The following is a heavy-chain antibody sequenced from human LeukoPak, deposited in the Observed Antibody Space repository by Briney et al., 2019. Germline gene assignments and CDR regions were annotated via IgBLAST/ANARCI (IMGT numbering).Heavy chain of an antibody. D-gene: IGHD2-2*02. J-gene: IGHJ4*02. CDR3: AKGGYCSSTSCYRFDY. CDR1: GFTFSSFS. Sequence: GGSLRLSCAASGFTFSSFSMHWVRQAPGKGLEWISYITSSSSTMYYADSVRGRFTISRDNSKNTLYLQMNSLRAEDTAVYYCAKGGYCSSTSCYRFDYWGQGTLVTVFS. CDR2: ITSSSSTM. V-gene: IGHV3-48*01.